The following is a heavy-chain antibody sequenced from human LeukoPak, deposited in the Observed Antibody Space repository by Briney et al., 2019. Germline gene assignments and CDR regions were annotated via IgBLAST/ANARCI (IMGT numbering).Heavy chain of an antibody. CDR1: GGSIGSSSYY. D-gene: IGHD3-10*01. J-gene: IGHJ4*02. Sequence: SETLSLTCTVSGGSIGSSSYYWGWIRQPPGKGLQWIGGIYYSGSTYYNPSLKSRVTMSIDTSKSQFSLKLSSVTAADTAVYYCARTRYGSGSYTYLDYWGQGTLVTVSS. CDR3: ARTRYGSGSYTYLDY. V-gene: IGHV4-39*07. CDR2: IYYSGST.